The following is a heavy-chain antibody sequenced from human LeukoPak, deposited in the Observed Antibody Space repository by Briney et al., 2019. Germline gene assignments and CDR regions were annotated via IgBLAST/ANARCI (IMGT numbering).Heavy chain of an antibody. D-gene: IGHD3-3*01. CDR1: GFTFSGYG. V-gene: IGHV3-33*01. J-gene: IGHJ4*02. CDR2: IWYDGSNK. Sequence: GGSLRLSCAASGFTFSGYGMHWVRQAPGKGLEWVAVIWYDGSNKYYADSVKGRFTISRDNSKNTLYLQINRLRVEDTAVYYCARDKIYDFWSGHNFDYWGQGTLVTVSS. CDR3: ARDKIYDFWSGHNFDY.